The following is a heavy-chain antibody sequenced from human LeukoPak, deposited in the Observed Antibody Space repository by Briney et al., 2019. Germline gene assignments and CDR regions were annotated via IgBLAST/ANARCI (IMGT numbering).Heavy chain of an antibody. CDR2: ISSSGSTI. D-gene: IGHD5-18*01. Sequence: GGSLRLSCAASGFTFSSYEMNWVRQAPGKGLEWVSYISSSGSTIYYADSVKGRFTISRDNAKNSLYLQMNSLRAEDTAVYYCARDLRYSYGNWFDPWGQGTLVTVSS. CDR3: ARDLRYSYGNWFDP. CDR1: GFTFSSYE. V-gene: IGHV3-48*03. J-gene: IGHJ5*02.